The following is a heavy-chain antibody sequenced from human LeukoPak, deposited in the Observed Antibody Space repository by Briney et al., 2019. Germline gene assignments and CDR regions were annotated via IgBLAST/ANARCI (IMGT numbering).Heavy chain of an antibody. Sequence: SETLSLTCTVSGGSISSYYWSWIRQPPGKGLEWIGYIYYSGSTNYNPSLKSRVTISVDTSKNQFSLKLSSVTAADTAVYYCARVLTGYCSSTSCYRSRDYWGQGTLVTVSS. CDR1: GGSISSYY. CDR2: IYYSGST. J-gene: IGHJ4*02. V-gene: IGHV4-59*12. D-gene: IGHD2-2*03. CDR3: ARVLTGYCSSTSCYRSRDY.